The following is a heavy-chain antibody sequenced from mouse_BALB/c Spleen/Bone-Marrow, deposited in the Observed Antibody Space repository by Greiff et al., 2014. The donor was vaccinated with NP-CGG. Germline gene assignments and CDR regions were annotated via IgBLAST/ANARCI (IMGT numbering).Heavy chain of an antibody. CDR2: ISYSDST. CDR1: GYSITSDYD. D-gene: IGHD1-1*01. CDR3: TRGGVDFDY. J-gene: IGHJ2*01. Sequence: VQLQQPGPGLVKPSQSLSLTCTVTGYSITSDYDWNWIRHFPGNKLEWMGYISYSDSTSYNPSLKSRISITRDTSKNQFFLHLNSVTTEDAATYYCTRGGVDFDYWGQGTTLTVSS. V-gene: IGHV3-2*02.